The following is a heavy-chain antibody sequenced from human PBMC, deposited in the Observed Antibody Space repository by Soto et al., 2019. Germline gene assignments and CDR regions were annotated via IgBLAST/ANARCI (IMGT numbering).Heavy chain of an antibody. D-gene: IGHD3-10*01. CDR3: AHITLLRGVTQNQYFDY. CDR1: GFSLSTSGVG. CDR2: IYWDDDK. Sequence: SGPTCEPTQTLTLTCTFSGFSLSTSGVGVGWIRQPPGKALEWLALIYWDDDKRYSPSLKSRLTITKDTSKNQVVLTMTNMDPVDTATYYCAHITLLRGVTQNQYFDYWGQGTLVTSPQ. J-gene: IGHJ4*02. V-gene: IGHV2-5*02.